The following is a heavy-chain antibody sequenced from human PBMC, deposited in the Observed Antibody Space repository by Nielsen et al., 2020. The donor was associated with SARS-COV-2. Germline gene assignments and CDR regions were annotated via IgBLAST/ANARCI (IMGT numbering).Heavy chain of an antibody. CDR2: ISAYNGNT. D-gene: IGHD3-10*02. V-gene: IGHV1-18*01. Sequence: ASVKVSCKASGYTFTSYGISWVRQAPGQGLEWMGWISAYNGNTNYAQKLQGRVTMTTDTSTSTAYMELRSLRSDDTAVYYCARVRGRITKWGEYFDYWGQGTLVTVSS. CDR3: ARVRGRITKWGEYFDY. CDR1: GYTFTSYG. J-gene: IGHJ4*02.